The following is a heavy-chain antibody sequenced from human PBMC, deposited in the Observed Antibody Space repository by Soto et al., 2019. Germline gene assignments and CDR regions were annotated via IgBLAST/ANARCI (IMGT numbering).Heavy chain of an antibody. J-gene: IGHJ6*02. CDR2: ISYDGSNK. CDR1: GFTFSSYA. V-gene: IGHV3-30-3*01. Sequence: QVQLVESGGGVVQPGRSLRLSCAASGFTFSSYAMHWVRQAPGKGLEWVAVISYDGSNKYYADSVKGRFTISRDNSKNPLYLQMNSLRAEDTAVYYCSRASQLGYCSGGSCPAGYYYGMDVWGQGTTVTVSS. CDR3: SRASQLGYCSGGSCPAGYYYGMDV. D-gene: IGHD2-15*01.